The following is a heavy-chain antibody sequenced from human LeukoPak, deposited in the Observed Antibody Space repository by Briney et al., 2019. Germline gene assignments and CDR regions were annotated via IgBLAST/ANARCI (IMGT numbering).Heavy chain of an antibody. CDR3: ASIRSTVTTVYFDY. D-gene: IGHD4-17*01. Sequence: ASVKVSCKASGYTFTSYGISWVRQAPGQGLERMGWISAYNGNTNYAQKLQGRVTMTTDTSTSTAYMELRSLRSDDTAVYYCASIRSTVTTVYFDYWGQGTLVTVSS. J-gene: IGHJ4*02. V-gene: IGHV1-18*01. CDR1: GYTFTSYG. CDR2: ISAYNGNT.